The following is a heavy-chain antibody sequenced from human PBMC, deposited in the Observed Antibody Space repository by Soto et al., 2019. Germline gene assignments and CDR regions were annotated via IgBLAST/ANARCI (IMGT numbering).Heavy chain of an antibody. CDR1: GGSFSGYY. Sequence: QVQLQQWGAGLLKPSETLSLTCAVYGGSFSGYYWSWIRQPPGKGLEWIGEINHSGSTNYNPSLQTPVNISVATARNRSSPELRSVSAVATAVYYCAGIGYCTNGAGPDYRGQGPLVTVSP. V-gene: IGHV4-34*01. D-gene: IGHD2-8*01. J-gene: IGHJ4*02. CDR2: INHSGST. CDR3: AGIGYCTNGAGPDY.